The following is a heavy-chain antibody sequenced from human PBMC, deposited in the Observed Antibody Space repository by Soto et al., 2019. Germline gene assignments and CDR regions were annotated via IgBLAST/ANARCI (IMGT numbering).Heavy chain of an antibody. CDR2: IYHSGST. CDR3: ARDNYYDSSGYFSSGYYFDY. V-gene: IGHV4-4*02. CDR1: GGSISSSNW. J-gene: IGHJ4*02. D-gene: IGHD3-22*01. Sequence: TSETLSLTCAVSGGSISSSNWWSWVRQPPGKGLEWIGEIYHSGSTNYNPSLKSRATISVDKSKNQFSLKLSSVTAADTAVYYCARDNYYDSSGYFSSGYYFDYWGQGTLVTVSS.